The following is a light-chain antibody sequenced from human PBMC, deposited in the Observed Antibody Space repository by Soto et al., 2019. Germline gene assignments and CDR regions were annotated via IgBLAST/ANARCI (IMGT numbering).Light chain of an antibody. J-gene: IGKJ4*01. CDR3: QQYGSSPQT. CDR2: GAS. CDR1: QSVSSSY. V-gene: IGKV3-20*01. Sequence: EIVLTQSPGTRSLSPGERATLSCRASQSVSSSYLAWYQQKPGQAPRLLIYGASSRATGIPDRFSGSGSGTDFTLIISRLEPEDFAVYYCQQYGSSPQTFGGGTKVDIK.